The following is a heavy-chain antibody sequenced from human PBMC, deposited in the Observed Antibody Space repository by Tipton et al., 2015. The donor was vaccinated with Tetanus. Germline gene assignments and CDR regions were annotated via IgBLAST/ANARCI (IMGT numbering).Heavy chain of an antibody. J-gene: IGHJ3*02. Sequence: AASGFTFSDYYMSWIRQAPGKGLEWVSYISSSSSYTNYADSVKGRFTISRDNAKNSLYLQMNSLRAEDTAVYYCARVYPHQIGTTSMDAFDIWGQGTMVTVSS. CDR3: ARVYPHQIGTTSMDAFDI. V-gene: IGHV3-11*06. D-gene: IGHD1-7*01. CDR1: GFTFSDYY. CDR2: ISSSSSYT.